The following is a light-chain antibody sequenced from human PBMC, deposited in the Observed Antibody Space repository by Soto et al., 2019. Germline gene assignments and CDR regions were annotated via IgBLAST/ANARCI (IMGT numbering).Light chain of an antibody. Sequence: EIVMTQSPATLSVSPGERATLSCRASQSVSSNLAWYQQQPGQAPRLLIYGASTRATGIPARYSGSGSGTDFTLTISTLQSEDFGVYYCQQYKNWPRTFGQGTKVEIK. CDR3: QQYKNWPRT. CDR1: QSVSSN. J-gene: IGKJ1*01. CDR2: GAS. V-gene: IGKV3-15*01.